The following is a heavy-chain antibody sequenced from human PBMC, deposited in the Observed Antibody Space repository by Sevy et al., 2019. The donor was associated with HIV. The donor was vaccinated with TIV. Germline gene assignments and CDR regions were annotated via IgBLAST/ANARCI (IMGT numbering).Heavy chain of an antibody. CDR1: GFTFSGSA. CDR2: IRSKANSYAT. V-gene: IGHV3-73*01. D-gene: IGHD4-17*01. J-gene: IGHJ3*02. Sequence: GGSLRLSCAASGFTFSGSAMHWVRQASGKGLEWVGRIRSKANSYATAYAASLKGSFTISRDVSKNTAYLQMNSLKTEDTAVYYCTRTTLTNDACDIWGQGTMVTVSS. CDR3: TRTTLTNDACDI.